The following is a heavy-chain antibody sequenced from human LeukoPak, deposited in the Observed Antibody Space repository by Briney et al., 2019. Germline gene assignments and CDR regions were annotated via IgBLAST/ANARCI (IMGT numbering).Heavy chain of an antibody. CDR3: ARRGNSGWGAVDY. CDR2: IYYSGST. J-gene: IGHJ4*02. Sequence: SETLSLTCTVSGGSISTYYWSWIRQPPGKGLEWIGYIYYSGSTTYNPSLKSRVTISVDTSKNQFSLKLSSVTAADTAVYYCARRGNSGWGAVDYWGQGTLVTVSS. V-gene: IGHV4-59*08. D-gene: IGHD6-19*01. CDR1: GGSISTYY.